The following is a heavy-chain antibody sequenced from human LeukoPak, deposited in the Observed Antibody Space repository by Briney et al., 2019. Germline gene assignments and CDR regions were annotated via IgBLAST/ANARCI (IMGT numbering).Heavy chain of an antibody. D-gene: IGHD1-26*01. Sequence: GGSLRLSCAASGFTFSSYAMSWVRQAPGKGLEWVSAISGSGGSTYYADSVKGRFTISRDNSTNTLYLQMNSLRADDTAVYYCAKDSYGSGSYYVFYFDYWGQGTLVTVSS. V-gene: IGHV3-23*01. J-gene: IGHJ4*02. CDR1: GFTFSSYA. CDR3: AKDSYGSGSYYVFYFDY. CDR2: ISGSGGST.